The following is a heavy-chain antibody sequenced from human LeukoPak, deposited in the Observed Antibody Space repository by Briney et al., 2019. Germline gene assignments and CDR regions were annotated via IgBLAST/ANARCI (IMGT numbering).Heavy chain of an antibody. Sequence: ASVKVSCKASGYTFTGYYTHWLRQAPGQGLEWMGWINPNSGGTNYAQKFQGLVTMSRDTSITTAYMELSRLTSDDTAVYYCARTKPPCTSCLLLDYWGQGTLVTVSS. CDR2: INPNSGGT. CDR3: ARTKPPCTSCLLLDY. CDR1: GYTFTGYY. V-gene: IGHV1-2*02. J-gene: IGHJ4*02. D-gene: IGHD2-2*01.